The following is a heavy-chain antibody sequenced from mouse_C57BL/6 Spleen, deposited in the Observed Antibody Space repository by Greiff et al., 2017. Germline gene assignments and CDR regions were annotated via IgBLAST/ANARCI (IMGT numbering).Heavy chain of an antibody. V-gene: IGHV5-4*01. CDR2: ISDGGSYT. CDR3: ARDRRRKPMAY. Sequence: DVMVVESGGGLVKPGGSLKLSCAASGFTFSSYAMSWVRQTPEKRLEWVATISDGGSYTYYPDNVKGRFTISRDNAKNNLYLQMSHLKSEDTAMYYCARDRRRKPMAYWGQGTSVTVS. CDR1: GFTFSSYA. J-gene: IGHJ4*01.